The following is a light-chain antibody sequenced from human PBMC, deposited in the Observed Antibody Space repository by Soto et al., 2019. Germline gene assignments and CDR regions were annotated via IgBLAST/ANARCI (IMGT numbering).Light chain of an antibody. CDR3: QSYDNSLSGAWV. CDR1: SSNIGAGYD. CDR2: GNS. V-gene: IGLV1-40*01. Sequence: QSVLTQPPSASGAPGQRVTISCTGSSSNIGAGYDVHWYQQLPGTAPKLLIYGNSNRPSGVPDRFSGSKSGTSASLAITGLQAEDEADYCCQSYDNSLSGAWVFGGGTKLTVL. J-gene: IGLJ3*02.